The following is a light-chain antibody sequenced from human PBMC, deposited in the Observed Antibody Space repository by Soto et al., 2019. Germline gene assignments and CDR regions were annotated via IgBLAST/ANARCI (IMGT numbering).Light chain of an antibody. CDR2: GAS. V-gene: IGKV3D-15*01. CDR1: QSVSSN. J-gene: IGKJ1*01. Sequence: ESVLTQSPGTLSLSPGERATLSCRASQSVSSNYLAWYQQKPGQAPRLLIYGASTRATGIPDRFSGSGSGTEFTLTISSLQSEDFAVYYCQQYNNWWTFGQGTKVDIK. CDR3: QQYNNWWT.